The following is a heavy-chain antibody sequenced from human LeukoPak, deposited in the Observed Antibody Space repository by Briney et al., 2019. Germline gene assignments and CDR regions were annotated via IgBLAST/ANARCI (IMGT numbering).Heavy chain of an antibody. D-gene: IGHD4-17*01. CDR1: GGSISPYY. CDR2: IYYSGST. CDR3: ARGRPPHDYGTLFDY. V-gene: IGHV4-59*01. J-gene: IGHJ4*02. Sequence: SESLSLTCTVSGGSISPYYWSWIRQPPGKGLEWIGYIYYSGSTNYNPSLKSRVTMSVDTSKKQFSLKLSSVTAADTAVYYCARGRPPHDYGTLFDYWGQGTLVTVSS.